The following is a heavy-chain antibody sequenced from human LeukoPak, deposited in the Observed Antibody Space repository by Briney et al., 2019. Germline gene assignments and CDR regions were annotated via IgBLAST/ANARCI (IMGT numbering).Heavy chain of an antibody. J-gene: IGHJ4*02. CDR1: GGTFSSYA. CDR2: IIPIFDTS. Sequence: ASVKVSCKASGGTFSSYAITWVRQAPGQGLEWMGVIIPIFDTSNYAQKFQGRVTMTRDMSTSTVYMELSSLRSEDTAVYYCARVGLLGYYFDYWGQGTLVTVSS. D-gene: IGHD3/OR15-3a*01. V-gene: IGHV1-69*05. CDR3: ARVGLLGYYFDY.